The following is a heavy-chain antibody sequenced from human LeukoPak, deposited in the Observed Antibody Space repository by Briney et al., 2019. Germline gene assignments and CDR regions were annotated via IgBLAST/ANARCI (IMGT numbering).Heavy chain of an antibody. V-gene: IGHV1-18*01. CDR1: GYTFTSYG. CDR2: ISAYNGNT. D-gene: IGHD3-10*01. CDR3: ARRYYYGSGSYHIGAIGHSLNDY. J-gene: IGHJ4*02. Sequence: SVKVSCKASGYTFTSYGISWVRQAPGQGLEWMGWISAYNGNTNYAQKLQGRVTMTTDTSTSTAYMELRSLRSDDTAVYYCARRYYYGSGSYHIGAIGHSLNDYWGQGTQVTVSS.